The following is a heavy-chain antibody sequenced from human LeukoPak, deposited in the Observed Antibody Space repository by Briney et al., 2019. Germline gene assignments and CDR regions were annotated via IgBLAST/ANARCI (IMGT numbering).Heavy chain of an antibody. CDR1: GGSFSGYY. D-gene: IGHD3-3*01. CDR3: ARGSHYDFWSGYYSTVYFDY. V-gene: IGHV4-34*01. J-gene: IGHJ4*02. Sequence: PSETLSLTCAVYGGSFSGYYWSWIRQPPGKGLEWIGEINHSGSTNYNPSLKSRVTISVDMSKNQFSLKLSSVTAADTAVYYCARGSHYDFWSGYYSTVYFDYWGQGTLVTVSS. CDR2: INHSGST.